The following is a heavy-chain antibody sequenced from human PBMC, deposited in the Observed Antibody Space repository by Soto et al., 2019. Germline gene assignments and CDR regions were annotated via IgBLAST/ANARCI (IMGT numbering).Heavy chain of an antibody. D-gene: IGHD3-22*01. V-gene: IGHV3-7*01. CDR1: GFTFTKYW. CDR3: AKGPYSSDPH. CDR2: INEDGSEK. Sequence: PGGSLRLSCAASGFTFTKYWMGWVRQAPGKGLEWVASINEDGSEKYHVGSVEGRFTISRDNAKNSLFLQMNSLRAEDSAVYYCAKGPYSSDPHWGQGTQVTVS. J-gene: IGHJ4*02.